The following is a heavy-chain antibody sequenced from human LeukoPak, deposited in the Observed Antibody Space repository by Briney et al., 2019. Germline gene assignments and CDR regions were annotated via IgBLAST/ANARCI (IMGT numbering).Heavy chain of an antibody. D-gene: IGHD3-10*01. CDR2: IYHSGST. V-gene: IGHV4-30-2*01. CDR3: ARGHYGSGSYYGMDV. Sequence: PSQTLSLTCAVSGGPISSGGYSWSWIRQLPGKGLEWIGYIYHSGSTYYNPSLKSRVTISVDRSKNQFSLKLSSVTAADTAVYYCARGHYGSGSYYGMDVWGQGTTVTVSS. CDR1: GGPISSGGYS. J-gene: IGHJ6*02.